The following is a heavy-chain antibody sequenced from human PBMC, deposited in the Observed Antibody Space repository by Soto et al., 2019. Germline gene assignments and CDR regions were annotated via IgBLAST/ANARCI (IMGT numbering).Heavy chain of an antibody. CDR2: IYHSGST. CDR3: ARDRAFGYCISTSCRGYFDL. CDR1: GGSISSSNW. Sequence: QVQLQESGPGLVKPSGTLSLTCAVSGGSISSSNWWSWVRQPPGKGLEWIGEIYHSGSTNYNPSLKSRVTISVDKSKNQFSLKLSSVTAADTAVYYCARDRAFGYCISTSCRGYFDLWGRGTLVTVSS. D-gene: IGHD2-2*03. J-gene: IGHJ2*01. V-gene: IGHV4-4*02.